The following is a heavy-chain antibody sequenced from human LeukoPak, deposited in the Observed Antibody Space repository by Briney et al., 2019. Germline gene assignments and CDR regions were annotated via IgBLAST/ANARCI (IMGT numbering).Heavy chain of an antibody. CDR2: IHPSGTT. J-gene: IGHJ4*02. CDR3: ARETEVPGGRSWDF. Sequence: SETLSLTCTVSGGSISSYYWTWIRQPAGKGLEWIGRIHPSGTTNHNPSLKSRVIMSLDTSNNQFSLKVRSVTAADTAVHYCARETEVPGGRSWDFWGQGTLVTVSS. D-gene: IGHD6-19*01. CDR1: GGSISSYY. V-gene: IGHV4-4*07.